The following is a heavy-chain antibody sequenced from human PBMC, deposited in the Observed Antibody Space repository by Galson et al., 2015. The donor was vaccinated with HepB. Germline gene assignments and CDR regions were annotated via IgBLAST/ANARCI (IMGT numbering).Heavy chain of an antibody. V-gene: IGHV1-46*01. Sequence: SVKVSCKASGSTFTSYYMHWVRQAPGQGLEWMGIINPSGGSTSYTQKFQGRVTMTRDTSTSTVYMELSSLRSEDTAVYYCAREAVAGSYFDYWGQGTLVTVSS. CDR1: GSTFTSYY. CDR2: INPSGGST. J-gene: IGHJ4*02. CDR3: AREAVAGSYFDY. D-gene: IGHD6-19*01.